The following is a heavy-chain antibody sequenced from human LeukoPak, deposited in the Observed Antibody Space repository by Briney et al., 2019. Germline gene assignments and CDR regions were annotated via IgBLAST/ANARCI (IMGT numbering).Heavy chain of an antibody. J-gene: IGHJ3*02. CDR2: INHSGST. V-gene: IGHV4-34*01. Sequence: SETLSLTCAVYGGSFSGYYWSWIRQPPGKGLEWIGEINHSGSTNYNPSLKSRVTISVDTSKNQFSLKLSSVTAADTAVYYCAGYQNYYDSSGYYRIDAFDIWGRGTMVTVSS. D-gene: IGHD3-22*01. CDR1: GGSFSGYY. CDR3: AGYQNYYDSSGYYRIDAFDI.